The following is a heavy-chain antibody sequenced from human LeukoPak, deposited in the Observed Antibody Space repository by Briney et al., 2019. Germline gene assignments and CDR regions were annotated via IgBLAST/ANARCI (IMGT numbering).Heavy chain of an antibody. D-gene: IGHD4-17*01. CDR3: ARDWFDGDYDRFDY. CDR1: GFTFSSYW. V-gene: IGHV3-7*03. J-gene: IGHJ4*02. CDR2: INQDGSQK. Sequence: GGSLRLSCAVSGFTFSSYWMSWFRQAPGKGLEWVADINQDGSQKFSVDSVKGRFTISRDNAKNSLSLQMNSLRVEDTAVYYCARDWFDGDYDRFDYWGQGTLVTVSS.